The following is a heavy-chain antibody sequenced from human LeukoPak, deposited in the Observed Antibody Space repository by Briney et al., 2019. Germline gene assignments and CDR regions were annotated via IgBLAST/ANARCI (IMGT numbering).Heavy chain of an antibody. CDR2: ISGSGIST. V-gene: IGHV3-23*01. CDR1: GFTFSSYA. CDR3: AKDRDFWSGYHTGFDY. J-gene: IGHJ4*02. Sequence: GGSLRLSCAASGFTFSSYAMSWVRQGPGEGLEWVSGISGSGISTYYADSVKGRFTISRDNSKSTLYLQMDSLRAEDTAIYYCAKDRDFWSGYHTGFDYWGQGTLVTVSS. D-gene: IGHD3-3*01.